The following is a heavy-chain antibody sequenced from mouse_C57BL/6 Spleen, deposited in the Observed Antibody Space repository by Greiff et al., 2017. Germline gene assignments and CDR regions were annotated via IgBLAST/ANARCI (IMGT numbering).Heavy chain of an antibody. CDR3: ARGGLGWFAY. CDR2: IYPGDGDT. CDR1: SYAFSSSW. Sequence: VQLQQSGPELVKPGASVKISCKASSYAFSSSWMNWVKQRPGKGLEWIGRIYPGDGDTNYNGKFKGKATLTADKSSSTAYMQLSSLTSEDSAVYFCARGGLGWFAYWGQGTLVTVSA. J-gene: IGHJ3*01. V-gene: IGHV1-82*01. D-gene: IGHD3-3*01.